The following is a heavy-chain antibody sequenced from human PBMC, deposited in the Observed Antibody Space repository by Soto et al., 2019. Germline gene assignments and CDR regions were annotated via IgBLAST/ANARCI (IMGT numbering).Heavy chain of an antibody. CDR3: ARESGYYYYYYGMDV. Sequence: RRLSCAASGFTFSSYSMNWVRQAPGKGLEWVSYISSSSTIYYADSVKGRFTISRDNAKNSLYLQMNSLRDEDTAVYYCARESGYYYYYYGMDVWGQGTTVTVSS. V-gene: IGHV3-48*02. CDR2: ISSSSTI. J-gene: IGHJ6*02. D-gene: IGHD3-22*01. CDR1: GFTFSSYS.